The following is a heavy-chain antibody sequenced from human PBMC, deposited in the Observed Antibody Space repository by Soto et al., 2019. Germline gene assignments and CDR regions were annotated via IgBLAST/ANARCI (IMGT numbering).Heavy chain of an antibody. CDR3: ARDGYSSSDWFDP. CDR1: GFTFSSYW. D-gene: IGHD6-13*01. Sequence: GGSLRLSCAASGFTFSSYWMHWVRQAPGKGLVWVSRINSDGSSTSYADSVKGRFTIPRDNAKNTLYLQMNSLRAEDTAVYYCARDGYSSSDWFDPWGQGTLVTVSS. J-gene: IGHJ5*02. V-gene: IGHV3-74*01. CDR2: INSDGSST.